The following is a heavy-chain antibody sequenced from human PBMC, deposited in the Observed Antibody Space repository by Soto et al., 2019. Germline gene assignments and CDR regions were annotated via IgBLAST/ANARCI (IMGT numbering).Heavy chain of an antibody. Sequence: GASVKVSCKASGYTFTSYYMHWVRQAPGQGLEWMGIINPSGGSTSYAQKFQGRVTMTRDTSTSTVYMELSSLRSEDTAVYYCARLYVVAATRDAFDIWGRGTMVTVSS. J-gene: IGHJ3*02. CDR3: ARLYVVAATRDAFDI. V-gene: IGHV1-46*03. CDR2: INPSGGST. D-gene: IGHD2-15*01. CDR1: GYTFTSYY.